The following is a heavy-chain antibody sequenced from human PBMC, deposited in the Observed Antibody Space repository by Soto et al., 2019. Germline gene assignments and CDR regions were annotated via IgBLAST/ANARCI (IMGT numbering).Heavy chain of an antibody. D-gene: IGHD5-18*01. J-gene: IGHJ4*02. CDR2: IYYSGIT. V-gene: IGHV4-30-4*01. CDR3: ARGYGRNFDY. Sequence: SETLSLTCAVSGGSIISGDYYWPWIRQPPGKGLEWIGYIYYSGITYYNPSLQSRVTISVDTSKNQFSLKLSSVTAADTAVYYCARGYGRNFDYWGQGTLVTVSS. CDR1: GGSIISGDYY.